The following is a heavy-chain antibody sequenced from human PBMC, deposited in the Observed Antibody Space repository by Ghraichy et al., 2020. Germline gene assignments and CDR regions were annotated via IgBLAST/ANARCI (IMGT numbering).Heavy chain of an antibody. CDR2: INAGNGNT. D-gene: IGHD2-2*01. Sequence: ASVKVSCKASGYTFTSYAMHWVRQAPGQRLEWMGWINAGNGNTKYSQKFQGRVIITRDTSASTAYMELSSLRSEDTAVYYCARVFRVVVPAAPDAFDIWGQGTMVTVSS. CDR3: ARVFRVVVPAAPDAFDI. CDR1: GYTFTSYA. V-gene: IGHV1-3*01. J-gene: IGHJ3*02.